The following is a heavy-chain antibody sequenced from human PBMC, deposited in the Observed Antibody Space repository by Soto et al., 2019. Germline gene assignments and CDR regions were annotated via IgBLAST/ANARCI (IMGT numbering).Heavy chain of an antibody. J-gene: IGHJ3*02. V-gene: IGHV5-51*01. CDR3: ARQAATGDYGDYHDAFDI. D-gene: IGHD4-17*01. CDR2: IYPGDSDT. CDR1: GYSFTSYW. Sequence: GESLKISCKGSGYSFTSYWIGWVRQMPGKGLEWMGIIYPGDSDTRYSPSFQGQVTISADKSISTAYLQWSSLKASDTAMYYCARQAATGDYGDYHDAFDIWGQGTMVTVSS.